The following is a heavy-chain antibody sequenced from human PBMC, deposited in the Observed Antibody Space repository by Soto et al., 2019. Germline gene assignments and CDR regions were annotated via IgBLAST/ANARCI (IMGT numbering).Heavy chain of an antibody. V-gene: IGHV4-61*01. Sequence: QVQLQESGPGLVKPSETLSLTCTVSGGSVSSGSYYWSWIRQPPGKGLEWIGYIYYSGSTNYNPSIKSRVTRXXDXSXXQFALKLSSVTAADTAVYYWARVESDMEGATTFDYWGQGTLVTVSS. J-gene: IGHJ4*02. CDR2: IYYSGST. D-gene: IGHD1-26*01. CDR1: GGSVSSGSYY. CDR3: ARVESDMEGATTFDY.